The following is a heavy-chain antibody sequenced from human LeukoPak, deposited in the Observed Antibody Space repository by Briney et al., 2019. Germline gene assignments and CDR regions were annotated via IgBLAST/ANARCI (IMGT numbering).Heavy chain of an antibody. CDR3: AKGDDIGKHPTRAYYFDT. V-gene: IGHV3-23*01. J-gene: IGHJ4*02. CDR1: GFTFSRHA. D-gene: IGHD5-24*01. Sequence: GGSLRLSCAASGFTFSRHAMSWVLQAPGKGLEWVSTTDRNIVNTLCAESVQGRFSISRDNSKNTLDLQMDNLRVDDTAVYYCAKGDDIGKHPTRAYYFDTWGQGTLVTVSS. CDR2: TDRNIVNT.